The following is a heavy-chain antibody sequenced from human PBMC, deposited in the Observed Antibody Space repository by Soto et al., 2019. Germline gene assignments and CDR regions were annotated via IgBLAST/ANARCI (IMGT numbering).Heavy chain of an antibody. J-gene: IGHJ4*02. Sequence: NPSETLSLTCAVYGGSFSGYYWSWIRQPPGKGLEWIGEINHSGSTNYNPSLKSRVTISVDTSKNQFSLKLSSVTAADTAGYYCAFWGITGTSHPPRPLDYWGQGTLVTVSS. CDR2: INHSGST. V-gene: IGHV4-34*01. CDR1: GGSFSGYY. CDR3: AFWGITGTSHPPRPLDY. D-gene: IGHD1-7*01.